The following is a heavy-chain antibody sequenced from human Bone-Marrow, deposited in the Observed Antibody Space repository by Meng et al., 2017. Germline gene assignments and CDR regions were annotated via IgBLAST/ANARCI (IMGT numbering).Heavy chain of an antibody. Sequence: QWQLQPWGAGLLKPSETLSLTCAVYGGSFSGYYWSWIRQPPGKGLEWIGEINHSGSTNYNPSLKSRVTISVDTSKNQFSLKLSSVTAADTAVYYCARGRDGYALGAYFQHWGQGTLVTVSS. V-gene: IGHV4-34*01. CDR2: INHSGST. CDR1: GGSFSGYY. D-gene: IGHD5-24*01. CDR3: ARGRDGYALGAYFQH. J-gene: IGHJ1*01.